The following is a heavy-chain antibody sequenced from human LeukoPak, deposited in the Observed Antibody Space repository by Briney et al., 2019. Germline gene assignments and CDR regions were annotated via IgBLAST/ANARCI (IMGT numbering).Heavy chain of an antibody. Sequence: GGSLRLSCAASGFTFSRYWMSWVRQAPGKGLEWVANIKPDGSEKYYVDSVKGRFTISRDNAKNSLYLQMNSLRAEDTAVYYCARPILRSGYDSVYWGQGTLVTVSS. V-gene: IGHV3-7*01. CDR1: GFTFSRYW. CDR3: ARPILRSGYDSVY. J-gene: IGHJ4*02. CDR2: IKPDGSEK. D-gene: IGHD5-12*01.